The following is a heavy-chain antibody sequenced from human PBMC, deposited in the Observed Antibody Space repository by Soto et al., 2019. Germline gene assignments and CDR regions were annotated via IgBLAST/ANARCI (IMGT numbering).Heavy chain of an antibody. CDR1: GFTFSSYG. Sequence: GWSLRLSCAASGFTFSSYGMHWVRQAPGKGLEWVAVISYDGSNKYYADSVKGRFTISRDNSKNTLYLQMNSLRAEDTAVYYCAKDRELYYDYVWGTLTPYFDYWGQET. J-gene: IGHJ4*02. CDR2: ISYDGSNK. D-gene: IGHD3-16*01. V-gene: IGHV3-30*18. CDR3: AKDRELYYDYVWGTLTPYFDY.